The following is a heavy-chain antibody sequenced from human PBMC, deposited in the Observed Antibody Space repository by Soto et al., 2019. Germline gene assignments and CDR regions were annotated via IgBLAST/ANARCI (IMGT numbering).Heavy chain of an antibody. CDR1: GFTFSDYY. D-gene: IGHD2-15*01. J-gene: IGHJ4*02. V-gene: IGHV3-11*06. CDR2: ISTSSSYI. Sequence: RLSCAASGFTFSDYYMSWIRQAPGKGLEWVSYISTSSSYINYADSVEGRFTISRDNAQNSLYLQMNSLRAEDTAVYYCAAYFGGTPYYWGQGTLVTVSS. CDR3: AAYFGGTPYY.